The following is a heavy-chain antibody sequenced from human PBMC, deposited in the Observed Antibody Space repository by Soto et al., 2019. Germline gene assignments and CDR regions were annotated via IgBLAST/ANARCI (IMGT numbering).Heavy chain of an antibody. CDR1: GGSISSGGYY. CDR2: IYYSGST. CDR3: ARDRDYGEGLDYYYYGMDV. V-gene: IGHV4-31*03. Sequence: QVQLQESGPGLVKPSQTLSLTCTVSGGSISSGGYYWSWIRQHPGKGLEWIGYIYYSGSTYYNPSLKSRVTISVDTSKNQFSLKLSSVTAADTAVYYCARDRDYGEGLDYYYYGMDVWGQGTTVTVSS. D-gene: IGHD4-17*01. J-gene: IGHJ6*02.